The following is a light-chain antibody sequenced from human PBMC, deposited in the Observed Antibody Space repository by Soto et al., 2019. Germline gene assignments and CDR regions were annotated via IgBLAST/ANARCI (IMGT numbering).Light chain of an antibody. V-gene: IGKV3D-20*02. CDR3: QQHGQWPIT. CDR1: QSVSNNY. Sequence: LSMSAVAVSLSPGERATLSCRASQSVSNNYLAWYQQKPGQAPRLLIYDASNRATGIPARFSGSGSGTEFTLTISSLQPEDFATYYCQQHGQWPITFGQGTRLEIK. CDR2: DAS. J-gene: IGKJ5*01.